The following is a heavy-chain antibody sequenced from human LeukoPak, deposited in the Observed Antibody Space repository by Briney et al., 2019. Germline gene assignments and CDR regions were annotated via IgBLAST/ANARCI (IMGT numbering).Heavy chain of an antibody. CDR2: INHSGST. D-gene: IGHD6-13*01. V-gene: IGHV4-34*01. CDR1: GGSFSGYY. J-gene: IGHJ5*02. CDR3: AGDSSRHWFEP. Sequence: SETLSLTCAVYGGSFSGYYWSWIRQPPGKGLEWIGEINHSGSTNYNPSLKSRVTISVDTSKNQFSLKLSSVTAADTAVYYCAGDSSRHWFEPRGQGTLVTVA.